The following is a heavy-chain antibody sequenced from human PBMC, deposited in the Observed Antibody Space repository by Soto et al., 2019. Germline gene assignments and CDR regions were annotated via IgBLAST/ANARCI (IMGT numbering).Heavy chain of an antibody. CDR2: IYYSGST. J-gene: IGHJ4*02. CDR1: GGSISSSSYY. V-gene: IGHV4-39*01. D-gene: IGHD3-10*01. Sequence: QLQLQESGPGLVKPSETLSLTCTVSGGSISSSSYYWGWIRQPPGKGLEWIGSIYYSGSTYYNPSLKSRVTISVDTSKNQFSLKLSSVTAADTAVYYCARRNSPFVYYGSGSYRLDFDYWGQGTLVTVSS. CDR3: ARRNSPFVYYGSGSYRLDFDY.